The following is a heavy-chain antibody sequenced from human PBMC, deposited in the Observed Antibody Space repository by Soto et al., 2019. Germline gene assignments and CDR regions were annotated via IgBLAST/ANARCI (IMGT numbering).Heavy chain of an antibody. CDR3: ARGNYGDYSDSFDI. CDR1: GGTFISFA. J-gene: IGHJ3*02. Sequence: QVQLVQSGAEVKKPGSSVKVSCKASGGTFISFAINWVRQAPGQGLEWMGEITPISGTTNYAKKFQGRVTMTVDESTNSAFMELSSLTAEDTAVFYCARGNYGDYSDSFDIWGQGTMVTVSS. D-gene: IGHD4-17*01. CDR2: ITPISGTT. V-gene: IGHV1-69*01.